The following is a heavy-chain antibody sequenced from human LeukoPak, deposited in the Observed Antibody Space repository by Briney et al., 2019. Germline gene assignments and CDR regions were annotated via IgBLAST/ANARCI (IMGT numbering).Heavy chain of an antibody. CDR2: INPNSGGT. D-gene: IGHD3-3*01. CDR1: GYTFTGYY. CDR3: ASGITIFGVVIAYFDY. Sequence: ASVKVSCKASGYTFTGYYMHWVRQAPGQGLEWMGWINPNSGGTNYAQKLQGWVTMTRDTSISTAYMELSSLRSEDTAVYYCASGITIFGVVIAYFDYWGQGTLVTVSS. J-gene: IGHJ4*02. V-gene: IGHV1-2*04.